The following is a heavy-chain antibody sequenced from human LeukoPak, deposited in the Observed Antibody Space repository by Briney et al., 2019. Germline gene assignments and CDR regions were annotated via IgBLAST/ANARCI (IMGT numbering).Heavy chain of an antibody. CDR2: IYYIGST. D-gene: IGHD6-13*01. CDR1: GDSISSSDYY. Sequence: SETLSLTCTVSGDSISSSDYYWGWIRQPPRKGLEWIGSIYYIGSTFYNPSLKRRVTISGDTSENQFSLKLTSVTATDTAIYYCIAATGTGVDYWGQGTLVTVSS. CDR3: IAATGTGVDY. V-gene: IGHV4-39*01. J-gene: IGHJ4*02.